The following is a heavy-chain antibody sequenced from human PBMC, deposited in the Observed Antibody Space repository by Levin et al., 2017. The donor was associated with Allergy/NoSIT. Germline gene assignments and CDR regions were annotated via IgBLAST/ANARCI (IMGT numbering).Heavy chain of an antibody. D-gene: IGHD3-10*01. Sequence: SETLSLTCAVYGGSFSGYYWGWIRQPPGKGLEWIGEINHSGSTNYNPSLKSRVTISVDTSKNQFSLKLSSVTAADTAVYYCARGTAGNDYWGQGTLVTVSS. CDR1: GGSFSGYY. J-gene: IGHJ4*02. CDR2: INHSGST. CDR3: ARGTAGNDY. V-gene: IGHV4-34*01.